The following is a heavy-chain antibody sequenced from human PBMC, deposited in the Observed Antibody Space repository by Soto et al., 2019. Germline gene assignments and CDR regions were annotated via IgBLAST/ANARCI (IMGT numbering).Heavy chain of an antibody. D-gene: IGHD3-22*01. CDR3: ARLPDYYDSSGYYYHIFDY. V-gene: IGHV4-39*01. CDR2: IYYSGST. Sequence: SETLSLTCTVSVGSISSSSYYWGWIRQPPGKGLEWIGSIYYSGSTYYNPSLKSRVTISVDTSKNQFSLKLSSVTAADTAVYYCARLPDYYDSSGYYYHIFDYWGQGTLVTVSS. J-gene: IGHJ4*02. CDR1: VGSISSSSYY.